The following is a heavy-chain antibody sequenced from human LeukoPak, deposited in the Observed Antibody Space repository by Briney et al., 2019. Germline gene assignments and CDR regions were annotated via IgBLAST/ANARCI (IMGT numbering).Heavy chain of an antibody. CDR1: GFTFSSYA. V-gene: IGHV3-30-3*01. Sequence: GGSLRLSCAASGFTFSSYAMNWVRQAPGKGLEWVAVISYDGSNKYYADSVKGRFTISRDNSKNTLYLQMNSLRAEDTAVYYCARGKKRYFDWLLSDYFDYWGQGTLVTVSS. D-gene: IGHD3-9*01. CDR3: ARGKKRYFDWLLSDYFDY. J-gene: IGHJ4*02. CDR2: ISYDGSNK.